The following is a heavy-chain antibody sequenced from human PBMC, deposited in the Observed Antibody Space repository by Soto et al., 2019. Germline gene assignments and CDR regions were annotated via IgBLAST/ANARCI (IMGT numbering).Heavy chain of an antibody. CDR2: IIPIFGTT. CDR3: ARYASSGNNSVWYTFDP. Sequence: VKVSCKASVGTFSSYTINWVRQAPGQGLEWMGGIIPIFGTTNYAKKFQGRVTITADESTSTAYMELSSLRSEDTAVYYCARYASSGNNSVWYTFDPWGQGTLVTVSS. D-gene: IGHD6-19*01. V-gene: IGHV1-69*01. J-gene: IGHJ5*02. CDR1: VGTFSSYT.